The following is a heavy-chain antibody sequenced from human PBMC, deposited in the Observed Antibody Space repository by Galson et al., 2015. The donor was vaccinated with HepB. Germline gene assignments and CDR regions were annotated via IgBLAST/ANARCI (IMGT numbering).Heavy chain of an antibody. D-gene: IGHD6-19*01. V-gene: IGHV3-30*18. CDR1: GFTFSTHG. J-gene: IGHJ4*02. Sequence: LRLSCAASGFTFSTHGMHWVRQAPGRGLDWVTFISSDGVTQYYADSVKGRFIVSRDNSKNTLFLQMNSLRPEDTAVYYCAKGHRSGWFMDSWGQGTLLTVSS. CDR3: AKGHRSGWFMDS. CDR2: ISSDGVTQ.